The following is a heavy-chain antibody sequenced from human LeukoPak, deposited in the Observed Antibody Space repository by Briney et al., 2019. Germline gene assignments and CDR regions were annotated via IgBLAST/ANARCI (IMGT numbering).Heavy chain of an antibody. CDR2: IYYSGGT. J-gene: IGHJ6*03. D-gene: IGHD3-3*01. CDR1: GGSISNYY. CDR3: ARGRSSITIFGVVPLHYYMDV. Sequence: SETLSLTCTVPGGSISNYYWNWIRQPPGKGLEWIGNIYYSGGTNYNPSLKSRVTISLDTSKNQFSLKLSSVTAADTAVYYCARGRSSITIFGVVPLHYYMDVWGKGTTVTVSS. V-gene: IGHV4-59*01.